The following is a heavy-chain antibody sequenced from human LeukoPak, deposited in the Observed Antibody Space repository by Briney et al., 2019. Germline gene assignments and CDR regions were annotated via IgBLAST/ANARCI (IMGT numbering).Heavy chain of an antibody. J-gene: IGHJ5*02. V-gene: IGHV4-38-2*02. Sequence: PSETLSLTCTVSGYSISNDYYWGWIRQPPGKGLEWIGSIYYSGSTYYNPSLKSRVTISVDTSKNQFSLKLSSVTAADTAVYYCARNRYYYGSGNYGVPNWFDPWGQGTLVTVSS. CDR1: GYSISNDYY. D-gene: IGHD3-10*01. CDR3: ARNRYYYGSGNYGVPNWFDP. CDR2: IYYSGST.